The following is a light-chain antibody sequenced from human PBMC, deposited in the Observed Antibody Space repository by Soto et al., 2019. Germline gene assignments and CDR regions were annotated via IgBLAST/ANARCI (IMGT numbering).Light chain of an antibody. CDR3: QQGSDWPFT. CDR2: DAS. Sequence: EIVLTQSPATLSLSPGETATLSCRASQSVTTNLAWYQQKPGQAPRLLIFDASRRPIGIPVRFSGSGSGTDFTLTISSIEPEDFVVCYCQQGSDWPFTFGRGTKVDFK. V-gene: IGKV3-11*01. J-gene: IGKJ3*01. CDR1: QSVTTN.